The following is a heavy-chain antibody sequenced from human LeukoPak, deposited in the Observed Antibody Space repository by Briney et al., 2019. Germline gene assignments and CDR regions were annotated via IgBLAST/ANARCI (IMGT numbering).Heavy chain of an antibody. CDR1: GFTFSRYW. D-gene: IGHD1-14*01. V-gene: IGHV3-74*03. CDR2: INSDGSSI. J-gene: IGHJ4*02. CDR3: ATETIGRHYDY. Sequence: GGSLRLSCVASGFTFSRYWMHWVRQAPGKGLVWVSRINSDGSSITYADSVKGRFTISRDNAKNTLYLQMDSLRDEDTAVYYCATETIGRHYDYWGQGTLLTVSS.